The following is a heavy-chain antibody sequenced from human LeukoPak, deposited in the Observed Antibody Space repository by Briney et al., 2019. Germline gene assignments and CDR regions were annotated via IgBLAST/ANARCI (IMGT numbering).Heavy chain of an antibody. D-gene: IGHD2/OR15-2a*01. J-gene: IGHJ4*02. CDR2: IKGDGSEE. CDR3: ARDEGVVGLYAK. CDR1: GFTFSVYW. V-gene: IGHV3-7*05. Sequence: PGGSLRLSCAASGFTFSVYWMTWVRQAPGKGLEWVADIKGDGSEEYYVDSVKGRFTISRDNAQRSLFLQMKSLRAEDTAVYYCARDEGVVGLYAKWGQGTLVTVST.